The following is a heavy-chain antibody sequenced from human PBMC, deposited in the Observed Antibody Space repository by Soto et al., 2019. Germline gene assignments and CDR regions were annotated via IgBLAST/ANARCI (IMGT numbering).Heavy chain of an antibody. V-gene: IGHV1-18*01. Sequence: ASVKVSCKASGYTFTSYGISWVRQAPGQGLEWMGWISAYNGNTNYAQKLQGRVTMTTDTSTSTAYMGLRSLRSDDTAVYYCATSRDHGDYRTSYFDYCGQGTLVTVSS. J-gene: IGHJ4*02. CDR3: ATSRDHGDYRTSYFDY. D-gene: IGHD4-17*01. CDR2: ISAYNGNT. CDR1: GYTFTSYG.